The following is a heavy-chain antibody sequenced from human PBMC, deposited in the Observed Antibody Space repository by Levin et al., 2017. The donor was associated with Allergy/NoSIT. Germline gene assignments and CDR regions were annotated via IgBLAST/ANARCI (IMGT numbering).Heavy chain of an antibody. CDR1: GFTLNDWY. Sequence: PGGSLRLSCAASGFTLNDWYMSWIRQAPGKGLEWVSSMTTSSYTNYADSVKGRFIISRDNGKNSLYLQMNTLRAEDTAVYYCARGSQIWGQGTMVIVSS. CDR2: MTTSSYT. J-gene: IGHJ3*02. CDR3: ARGSQI. V-gene: IGHV3-11*05.